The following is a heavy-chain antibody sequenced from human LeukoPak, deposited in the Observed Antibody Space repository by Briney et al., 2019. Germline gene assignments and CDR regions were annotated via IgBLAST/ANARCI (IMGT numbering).Heavy chain of an antibody. CDR2: ILSKTSGGTT. CDR1: GFSFSNAW. CDR3: ADYYASGSYPP. Sequence: GGSLRLSCAASGFSFSNAWMNWVRQAPGKGLDWVGRILSKTSGGTTDYATPVKGRFTISRDDSKNMLYPHMNSLQIEGTAVYYCADYYASGSYPPWGQGTLVTVSS. J-gene: IGHJ5*02. V-gene: IGHV3-15*07. D-gene: IGHD3-10*01.